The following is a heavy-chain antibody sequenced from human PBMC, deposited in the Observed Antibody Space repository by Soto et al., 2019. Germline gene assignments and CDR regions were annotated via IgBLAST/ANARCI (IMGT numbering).Heavy chain of an antibody. CDR3: AKDAVYRDGLWLMDS. J-gene: IGHJ5*02. CDR2: VTGSGSQI. Sequence: GGSLRLSCAASGFTISTYAMTWVRQAPGKGLECVSGVTGSGSQIYYADSVKGRFTISKDNSKNTLYLQMSSLREEDTALYYCAKDAVYRDGLWLMDSWGQGTLVTVS. D-gene: IGHD2-21*01. CDR1: GFTISTYA. V-gene: IGHV3-23*01.